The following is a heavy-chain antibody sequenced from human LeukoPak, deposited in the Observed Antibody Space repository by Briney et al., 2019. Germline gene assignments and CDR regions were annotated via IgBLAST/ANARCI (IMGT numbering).Heavy chain of an antibody. J-gene: IGHJ4*02. Sequence: GGSLRLSCAASGFTFSSYSMNWVRQAPGKGLEWVSSISSSSSYIYYADSVKGRFTISRDNAKNSLYLQMNSLRAEDTAVYYCARGESSSWYMVVNYFDYWGQGTLVTVSS. D-gene: IGHD6-13*01. CDR1: GFTFSSYS. CDR3: ARGESSSWYMVVNYFDY. V-gene: IGHV3-21*01. CDR2: ISSSSSYI.